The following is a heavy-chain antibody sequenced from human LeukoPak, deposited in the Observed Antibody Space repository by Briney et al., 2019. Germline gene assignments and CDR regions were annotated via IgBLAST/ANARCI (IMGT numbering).Heavy chain of an antibody. CDR3: ASSGDYYDSRWAFDI. J-gene: IGHJ3*02. Sequence: GESLKISCKGSGYSFTSYWIGWVRQMPGKGLEWMGIIYPGDSDTRYSPSFQGQVTISADKSISTAYLQWSSLKASDTAMYYCASSGDYYDSRWAFDIWGQGTMVTVSS. D-gene: IGHD3-22*01. V-gene: IGHV5-51*01. CDR2: IYPGDSDT. CDR1: GYSFTSYW.